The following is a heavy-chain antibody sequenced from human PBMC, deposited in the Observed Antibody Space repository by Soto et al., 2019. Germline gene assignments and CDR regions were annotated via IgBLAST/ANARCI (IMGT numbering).Heavy chain of an antibody. CDR2: ISSDGDIT. V-gene: IGHV3-64D*06. J-gene: IGHJ5*02. Sequence: GSLRLSCSASGFTFSEYSMHWVRQAPGKGLQYVSTISSDGDITYYADSVKGRFTISRDNSKNTLYLQMNSLRPEDTAVYYCVKVSTFYDILTGYYSTNFFDPWGQGTLVTVSS. CDR3: VKVSTFYDILTGYYSTNFFDP. CDR1: GFTFSEYS. D-gene: IGHD3-9*01.